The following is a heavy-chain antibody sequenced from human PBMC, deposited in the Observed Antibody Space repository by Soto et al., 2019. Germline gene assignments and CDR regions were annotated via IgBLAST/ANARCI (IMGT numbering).Heavy chain of an antibody. D-gene: IGHD6-19*01. J-gene: IGHJ4*02. V-gene: IGHV1-8*01. CDR2: MNPNSGNT. CDR1: GYTFTSFD. Sequence: ASVKVSCKASGYTFTSFDITWVRQATGQGLEWMGRMNPNSGNTGYAQKFQGRVTMTRNTSISTAYMELSSLRSEDTALYYCARAYTWGIAVAGTWGQGTLVTVSS. CDR3: ARAYTWGIAVAGT.